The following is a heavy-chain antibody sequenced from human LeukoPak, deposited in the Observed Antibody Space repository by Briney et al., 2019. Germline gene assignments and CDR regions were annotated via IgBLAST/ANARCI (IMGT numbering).Heavy chain of an antibody. Sequence: PSGTLSLTCTVSSGSISSGDYYWSWIRQPPGKGLEWIGFVFYSGSTNYNPSLKSRVTMSVDTSKNQFSLKLSSVTAADTAVYYCARDLRSVGFDIWGQGTMVTVSS. CDR3: ARDLRSVGFDI. V-gene: IGHV4-61*08. CDR2: VFYSGST. D-gene: IGHD2-15*01. J-gene: IGHJ3*02. CDR1: SGSISSGDYY.